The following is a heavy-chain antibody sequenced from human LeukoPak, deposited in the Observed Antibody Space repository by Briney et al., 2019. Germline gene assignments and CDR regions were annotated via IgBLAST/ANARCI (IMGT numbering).Heavy chain of an antibody. V-gene: IGHV4-59*01. Sequence: SETLSLTCTVSGGSISSYYWSWIRQPPGKGLEWVGYIYYSGSTNYNPSLKSRVTISVDTSKNQFSLKLSSVTAADTAVYYCARGPTIGFFDYWGQGTLVTVSS. CDR1: GGSISSYY. CDR3: ARGPTIGFFDY. D-gene: IGHD5-24*01. CDR2: IYYSGST. J-gene: IGHJ4*02.